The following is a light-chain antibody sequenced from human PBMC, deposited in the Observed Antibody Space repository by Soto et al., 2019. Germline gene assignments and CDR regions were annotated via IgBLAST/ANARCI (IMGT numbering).Light chain of an antibody. J-gene: IGKJ2*01. CDR3: QQNYVTPYT. Sequence: DILMTQSPSSLSASVGDRVTISCRASQSIDHYLNWYRQKPGKAPTLLIYTASSLQTGVPSRFSGSGYGTDFTLTISSLQPGDFATYYCQQNYVTPYTFGQGTKLEIK. CDR1: QSIDHY. V-gene: IGKV1-39*01. CDR2: TAS.